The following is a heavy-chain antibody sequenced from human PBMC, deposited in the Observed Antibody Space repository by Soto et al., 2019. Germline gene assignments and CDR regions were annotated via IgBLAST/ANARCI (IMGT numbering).Heavy chain of an antibody. CDR2: IGISGDT. V-gene: IGHV3-13*04. CDR3: ARGQEVGAHFFDS. D-gene: IGHD2-15*01. CDR1: GFTFSKFD. Sequence: PGGSLRLSCEAPGFTFSKFDMHWVRQPTGKGLEWVSTIGISGDTYYAVSVKGRFTISRDNAKNSLSLQMNSLRAGDTALYFCARGQEVGAHFFDSWGQGTQVTV. J-gene: IGHJ4*02.